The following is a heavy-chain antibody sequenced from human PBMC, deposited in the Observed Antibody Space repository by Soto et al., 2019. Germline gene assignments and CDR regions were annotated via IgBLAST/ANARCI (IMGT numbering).Heavy chain of an antibody. J-gene: IGHJ4*02. D-gene: IGHD3-22*01. V-gene: IGHV3-30*04. CDR2: ISYDGSNK. CDR1: GFTFSSYA. CDR3: ERGLFDDSSGSRGDFDH. Sequence: QVQLVESGGGVVQPGRSLRLSCAASGFTFSSYAMHWVRQAPGKGVEWVAVISYDGSNKYYADSVKGRFTISRDNSNNTLYLQMNRLSAENTAVYSGERGLFDDSSGSRGDFDHWGQGTLVTVSS.